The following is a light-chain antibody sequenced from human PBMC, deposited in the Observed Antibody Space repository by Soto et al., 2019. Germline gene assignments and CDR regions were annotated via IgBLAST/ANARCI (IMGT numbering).Light chain of an antibody. J-gene: IGLJ2*01. Sequence: QSVLTQPPSVSAAPGQKVTISCSGSSSNIGNKYVSWYQQLPGTAPKLLIYDNRQRPSGIPDRFSGSKSGTSAALDITGLQTGDEADYYCGTWDSSLSVGVFGGGTKLTVL. CDR1: SSNIGNKY. CDR2: DNR. CDR3: GTWDSSLSVGV. V-gene: IGLV1-51*01.